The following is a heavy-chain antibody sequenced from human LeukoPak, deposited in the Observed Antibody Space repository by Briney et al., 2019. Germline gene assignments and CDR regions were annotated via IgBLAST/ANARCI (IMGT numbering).Heavy chain of an antibody. CDR3: ASLVAAAGYNWFDP. CDR1: GGSISSSNW. D-gene: IGHD6-13*01. V-gene: IGHV4-4*02. CDR2: IYHSGST. J-gene: IGHJ5*02. Sequence: SETLSLTCAVSGGSISSSNWWSWVRQPPGKGLEWIGEIYHSGSTNYNPSLKSRVTISVDKSKNQFSLKLSSVTAADTAVYYCASLVAAAGYNWFDPWGQGTLVTVSS.